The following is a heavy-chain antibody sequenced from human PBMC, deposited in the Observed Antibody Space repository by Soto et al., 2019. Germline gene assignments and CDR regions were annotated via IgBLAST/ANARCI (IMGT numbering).Heavy chain of an antibody. CDR3: AKIGYCGGGSCPYGMHV. CDR1: GDPFSTHP. CDR2: INPYNGNT. J-gene: IGHJ6*02. V-gene: IGHV1-18*01. D-gene: IGHD2-15*01. Sequence: ASVKVSCKASGDPFSTHPIMWVRQAPGQGLEWVGWINPYNGNTNYAQKVKDRVALTTDTSTSTVYMELRSLRSDDSAIYYCAKIGYCGGGSCPYGMHVCGQGTTVTVS.